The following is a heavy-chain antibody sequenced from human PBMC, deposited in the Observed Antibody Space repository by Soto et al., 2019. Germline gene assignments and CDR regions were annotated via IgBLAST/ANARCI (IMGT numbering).Heavy chain of an antibody. CDR2: ISYSGST. Sequence: PSETLSLTCTVSGGSISGYYWSWIRQSPEKGLEYIGYISYSGSTNYNPSLKSRVTTSLDTSKNQFSLKLSSVTAADTAVYYCARRLYYDSSGFEGGGMDVWGQGTTVTVSS. CDR3: ARRLYYDSSGFEGGGMDV. J-gene: IGHJ6*02. V-gene: IGHV4-59*08. CDR1: GGSISGYY. D-gene: IGHD3-22*01.